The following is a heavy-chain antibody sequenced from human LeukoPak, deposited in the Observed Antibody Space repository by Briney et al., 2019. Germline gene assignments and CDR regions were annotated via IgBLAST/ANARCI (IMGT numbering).Heavy chain of an antibody. V-gene: IGHV3-23*01. D-gene: IGHD3-10*01. J-gene: IGHJ4*02. CDR2: TGLESVHT. CDR3: VRGDDIGKHPTRAYYFGI. Sequence: QSGGSLRLSCAASRFTFTRHAMSWVRQAPGKGLEWVSTTGLESVHTLCADSVQGRFTVSRDNSRNTLDLQMDNLRVDDTAIYYCVRGDDIGKHPTRAYYFGIWGQGTLVSVSS. CDR1: RFTFTRHA.